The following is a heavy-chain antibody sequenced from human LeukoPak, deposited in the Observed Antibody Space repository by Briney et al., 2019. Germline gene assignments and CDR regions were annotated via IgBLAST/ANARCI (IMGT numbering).Heavy chain of an antibody. V-gene: IGHV4-31*11. J-gene: IGHJ4*02. CDR3: ARGSYQLLTYFDY. Sequence: SETLSLTCAVYGGSFSGYYWSWIRQHPGKGLEWIGYIYYSGSTYYNPSLKSRVTISVDTSKNQFSLKLSSVTAADTAVYYCARGSYQLLTYFDYWGQGTLVTVSS. CDR2: IYYSGST. CDR1: GGSFSGYY. D-gene: IGHD2-2*01.